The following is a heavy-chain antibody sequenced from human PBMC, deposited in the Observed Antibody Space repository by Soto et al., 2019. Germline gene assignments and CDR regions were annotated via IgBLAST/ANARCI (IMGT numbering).Heavy chain of an antibody. Sequence: GGSLRLSCAASGFTFTNYWMHWVRQAPGEGLVWVSSINTDGSRTWYADSVGGRFAMSRDNASNTVYLQMNSLRAEDTAVYYCGTTFEYWGQGTPVTVSS. CDR2: INTDGSRT. D-gene: IGHD1-26*01. CDR3: GTTFEY. J-gene: IGHJ4*02. CDR1: GFTFTNYW. V-gene: IGHV3-74*01.